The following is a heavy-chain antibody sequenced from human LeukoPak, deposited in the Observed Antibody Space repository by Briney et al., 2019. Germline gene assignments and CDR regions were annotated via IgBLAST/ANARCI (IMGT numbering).Heavy chain of an antibody. Sequence: PSETLSLTCTVSGGSISSSSYYWGWIRQPPGKGLEWIGSIYYGGSSYYNPSLKSRVTISVDTSKNQFSLKLSSVTAADTAVYYCARSKGQTGEFDYWGQGTLVTVSS. J-gene: IGHJ4*02. CDR3: ARSKGQTGEFDY. CDR1: GGSISSSSYY. D-gene: IGHD7-27*01. CDR2: IYYGGSS. V-gene: IGHV4-39*07.